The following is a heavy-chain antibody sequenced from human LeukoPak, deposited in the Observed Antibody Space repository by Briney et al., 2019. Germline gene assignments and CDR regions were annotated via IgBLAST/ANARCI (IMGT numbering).Heavy chain of an antibody. CDR1: GFTLSSNW. D-gene: IGHD2-21*02. CDR2: IDDVGSGT. V-gene: IGHV3-74*01. J-gene: IGHJ5*01. CDR3: ATVFDF. Sequence: HPGGSLRLSCAVSGFTLSSNWMYWVRQVPGEGLEWVSRIDDVGSGTSYADSVKGRFTISRDDAKNTVYLQMNSLRAGDTAVYYCATVFDFWGQGTLVTVSS.